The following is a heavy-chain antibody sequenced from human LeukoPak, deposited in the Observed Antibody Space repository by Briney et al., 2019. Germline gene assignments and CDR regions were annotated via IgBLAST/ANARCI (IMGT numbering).Heavy chain of an antibody. J-gene: IGHJ4*02. CDR3: ARGGSSWPFDY. CDR1: GFTSSSYL. CDR2: IKQDGSEK. Sequence: GGSLRLSCAASGFTSSSYLMSWVRQAPGKGLEWVANIKQDGSEKYYVDSVKGRFTISRDNAKNSLYLQMNRLRAEDTAVYYCARGGSSWPFDYWGQGTLVTVSS. V-gene: IGHV3-7*01. D-gene: IGHD6-13*01.